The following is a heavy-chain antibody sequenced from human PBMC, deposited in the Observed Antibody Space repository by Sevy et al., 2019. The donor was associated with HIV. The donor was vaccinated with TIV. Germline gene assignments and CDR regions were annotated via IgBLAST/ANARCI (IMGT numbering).Heavy chain of an antibody. CDR2: IKQDGSEK. CDR1: GFTFSSYW. V-gene: IGHV3-7*01. D-gene: IGHD3-3*01. CDR3: ARDFGGPDAFDI. Sequence: GGSLRLSCAASGFTFSSYWMSWVRQAPGKGLEWVANIKQDGSEKYYVDSVKVRFTISRDNAKNSLYLQMNSLRAEETAVYYCARDFGGPDAFDIWGQGTLVTVSS. J-gene: IGHJ3*02.